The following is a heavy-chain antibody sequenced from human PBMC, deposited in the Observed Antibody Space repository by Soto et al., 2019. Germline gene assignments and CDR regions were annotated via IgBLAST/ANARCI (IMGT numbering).Heavy chain of an antibody. CDR2: INPSGGST. Sequence: QVQLVQSGAEVKKPGASVKVSCKASGYTFTSYYMHWVRQAPGQGLEWMRIINPSGGSTSYAQKFHGRVTMTRDTSTSTVYMEMSSLRSEDTAVYYCAREAGTLYYYYGMDVWGQGTTVTVSS. D-gene: IGHD1-1*01. J-gene: IGHJ6*02. CDR1: GYTFTSYY. V-gene: IGHV1-46*01. CDR3: AREAGTLYYYYGMDV.